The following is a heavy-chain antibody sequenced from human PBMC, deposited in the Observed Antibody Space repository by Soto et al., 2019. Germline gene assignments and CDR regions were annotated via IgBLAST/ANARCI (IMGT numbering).Heavy chain of an antibody. CDR3: ARLAYSSSWYWFDP. J-gene: IGHJ5*02. CDR2: IYPGVSDT. D-gene: IGHD6-13*01. CDR1: GYSFTSYW. Sequence: GESLKISCKGSGYSFTSYWIGWVRQMPGKGLEWMGIIYPGVSDTRYSPSFQGQVTFSADKSISTAYLQWSSLKASDTAMYYCARLAYSSSWYWFDPWGQGTLVTVSS. V-gene: IGHV5-51*01.